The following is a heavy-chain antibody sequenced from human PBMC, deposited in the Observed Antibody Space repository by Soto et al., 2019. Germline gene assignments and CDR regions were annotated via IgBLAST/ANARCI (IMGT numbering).Heavy chain of an antibody. D-gene: IGHD3-3*01. CDR2: IYHSGST. J-gene: IGHJ6*02. Sequence: SETLSLTCAVSGGSISSGGYSWSWIRQPPGKGLEWIGYIYHSGSTYYNPSLKSRVTISVDRSKNQFSLKLSSVTAADTAVYYCARANDFWSGYSYYYGMDVWGQGTTVTVSS. V-gene: IGHV4-30-2*01. CDR3: ARANDFWSGYSYYYGMDV. CDR1: GGSISSGGYS.